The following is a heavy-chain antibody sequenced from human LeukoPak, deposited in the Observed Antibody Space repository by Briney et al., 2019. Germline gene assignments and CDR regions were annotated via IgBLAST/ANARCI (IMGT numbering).Heavy chain of an antibody. D-gene: IGHD4-23*01. CDR3: ARSVDYGGTPNYCYYMDV. J-gene: IGHJ6*03. CDR1: GYSFTSYW. V-gene: IGHV5-51*01. Sequence: GESLKISCKGSGYSFTSYWIGWVRQMPGKGLEWMGIIYPGDSDTRYSPSFQGQVTISADKSISTAYLQWSSLKASDTAMYYCARSVDYGGTPNYCYYMDVWGKGTTVTVSS. CDR2: IYPGDSDT.